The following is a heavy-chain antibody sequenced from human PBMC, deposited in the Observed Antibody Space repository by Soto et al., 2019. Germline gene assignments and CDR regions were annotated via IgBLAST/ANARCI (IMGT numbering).Heavy chain of an antibody. V-gene: IGHV3-30-3*01. CDR2: ISYDGSNK. J-gene: IGHJ4*02. CDR1: GFTFSSYA. D-gene: IGHD1-1*01. Sequence: VQLVESGGGVVQPGRSLRLSCAASGFTFSSYAMHWVRQAPGKGLEWVAVISYDGSNKYYADSVKGRFTISRDNSKNTLYLQMNSLRAEDTAVYYCARDPSGTGRITYYFDYWGQGTLVTVSS. CDR3: ARDPSGTGRITYYFDY.